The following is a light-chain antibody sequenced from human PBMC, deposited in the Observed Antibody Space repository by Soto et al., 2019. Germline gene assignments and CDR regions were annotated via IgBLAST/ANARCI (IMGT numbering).Light chain of an antibody. V-gene: IGKV1-39*01. Sequence: DMQMSQSPPSLSASVGDKVTITCRASQSISTYLNWYQRKPGKAPKLLIYAASSLQSGVPSRFSGSGSGTDFTLTISGLQPEDFATYYCQQSYNSWPFGQGTNVDIK. CDR3: QQSYNSWP. J-gene: IGKJ1*01. CDR1: QSISTY. CDR2: AAS.